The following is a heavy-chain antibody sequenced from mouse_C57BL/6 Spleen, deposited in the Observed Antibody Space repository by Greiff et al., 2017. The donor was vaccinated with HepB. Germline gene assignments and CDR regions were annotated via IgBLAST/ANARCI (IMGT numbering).Heavy chain of an antibody. V-gene: IGHV14-4*01. CDR1: GFNIKDDY. Sequence: EVQLQQSGAELVRPGASVKLSCTASGFNIKDDYMHWVKQRPEQGLEWIGWIDPENGDTEYASKFQGKATITADTSSNTAYLQLSSLTSEDTAVYYCTTSYYRHSLFAYWGQGTLVTVSA. D-gene: IGHD2-10*01. J-gene: IGHJ3*01. CDR2: IDPENGDT. CDR3: TTSYYRHSLFAY.